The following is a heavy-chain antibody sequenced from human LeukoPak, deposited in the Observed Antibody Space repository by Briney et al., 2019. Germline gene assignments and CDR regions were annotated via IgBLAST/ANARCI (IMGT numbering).Heavy chain of an antibody. D-gene: IGHD2-2*02. CDR3: ARWAGSTSCYTG. CDR2: ISSNGGST. Sequence: GGSLRLSCAASGFTFSSYAMHWVRQAPGKGLEYVSAISSNGGSTYYANSVKGRFTISRDNSKNTLYLQMGSLRAEDMAVYYCARWAGSTSCYTGWGQGTRVTVSS. J-gene: IGHJ4*02. CDR1: GFTFSSYA. V-gene: IGHV3-64*01.